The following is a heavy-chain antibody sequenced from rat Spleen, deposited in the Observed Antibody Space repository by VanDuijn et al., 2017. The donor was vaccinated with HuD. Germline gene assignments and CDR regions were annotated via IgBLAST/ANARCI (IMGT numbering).Heavy chain of an antibody. CDR1: GFTFNNYW. CDR2: ITNTGGST. V-gene: IGHV5-31*01. Sequence: EVQLVESGGGLVQPGRSLKLSCVASGFTFNNYWMTWIRQAPGKGLEWVASITNTGGSTYYPDSVKGRFTISRDNAKSTLYLQMNSLRSEDTATYYCTREGALYYGYTYDVMDAWGQGASVTVSS. CDR3: TREGALYYGYTYDVMDA. J-gene: IGHJ4*01. D-gene: IGHD1-9*01.